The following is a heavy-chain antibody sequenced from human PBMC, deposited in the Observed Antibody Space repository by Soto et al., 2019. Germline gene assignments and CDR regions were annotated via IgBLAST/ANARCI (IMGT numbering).Heavy chain of an antibody. V-gene: IGHV1-18*01. CDR2: ISAYNGNT. CDR1: GYTFTSYG. J-gene: IGHJ3*02. D-gene: IGHD2-2*01. Sequence: ASVKVSCKASGYTFTSYGISWVRQAPGQGLEWMGWISAYNGNTNYAQKLQGRVTMTTDTSTSTAYMELRSLRSDDTAVYYCARPYCSSTSCPNAFDIWGQGTMVTVSS. CDR3: ARPYCSSTSCPNAFDI.